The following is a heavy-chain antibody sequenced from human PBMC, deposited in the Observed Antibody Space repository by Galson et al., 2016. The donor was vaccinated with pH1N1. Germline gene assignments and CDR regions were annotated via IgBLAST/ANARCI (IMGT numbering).Heavy chain of an antibody. V-gene: IGHV3-53*01. Sequence: SLRLSCAASGFLVTDRFMSWVRQAPGKRLKWVSIIYPGGGTYYADFVEGRFTISRDTSKNMLFLHMNTLRAEDTALYYCALDTVPNGADHWGQGTLVTVSS. CDR1: GFLVTDRF. CDR3: ALDTVPNGADH. D-gene: IGHD4-17*01. CDR2: IYPGGGT. J-gene: IGHJ5*02.